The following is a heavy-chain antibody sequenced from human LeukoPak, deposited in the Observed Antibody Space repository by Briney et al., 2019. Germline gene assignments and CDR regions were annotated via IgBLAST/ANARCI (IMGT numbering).Heavy chain of an antibody. CDR3: AKDPGSDYFDY. CDR2: TRYDGSNK. Sequence: PGGSLRLSCAASGFTFSSNGMHWVRQAPGKGLEWVSFTRYDGSNKKYADSVKGRFTISRDKSKNTLYLQMNSLRLEDTAVYYCAKDPGSDYFDYWGQGTLVTVSS. CDR1: GFTFSSNG. V-gene: IGHV3-30*02. J-gene: IGHJ4*02.